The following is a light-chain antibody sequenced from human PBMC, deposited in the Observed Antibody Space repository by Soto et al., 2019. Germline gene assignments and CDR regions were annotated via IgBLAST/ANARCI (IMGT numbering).Light chain of an antibody. Sequence: QSALNQPASVSGSPGQSITISCTGTSSDVGGYNYVSWYQQHPGKAPKLMIYDVSNRPSGVSNRFSGSKSGNTASLTISGLQAEDEADYYCSSYTTSNTLVVFGGGTKLTVL. V-gene: IGLV2-14*01. J-gene: IGLJ2*01. CDR3: SSYTTSNTLVV. CDR1: SSDVGGYNY. CDR2: DVS.